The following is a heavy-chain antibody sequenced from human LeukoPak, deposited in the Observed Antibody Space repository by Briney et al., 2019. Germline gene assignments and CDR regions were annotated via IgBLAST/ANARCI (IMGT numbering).Heavy chain of an antibody. D-gene: IGHD3-22*01. J-gene: IGHJ3*02. CDR3: ARVGPMIVVVINAFDI. Sequence: ASVKVSCKASGYTFTSYGISWVRQAPGQGLEWMGWISAYNGNTNYAQKLQGRVTMTTDTSTSTAYMELRSLRSDDTAVYYCARVGPMIVVVINAFDIWGQGTMVTVSS. V-gene: IGHV1-18*01. CDR1: GYTFTSYG. CDR2: ISAYNGNT.